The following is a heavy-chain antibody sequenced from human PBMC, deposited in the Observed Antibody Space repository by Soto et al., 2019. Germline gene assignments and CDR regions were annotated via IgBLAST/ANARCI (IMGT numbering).Heavy chain of an antibody. CDR1: GFTFSSYA. J-gene: IGHJ3*02. V-gene: IGHV3-23*01. D-gene: IGHD3-10*02. CDR2: ISGSGGST. Sequence: WGSLRLSCAASGFTFSSYAMSWVRQAPGKGLEWVSAISGSGGSTYYADSVKGRFTISRDNSKHTMYLQMHRLGAEDAAVYYCAKDQGHDVGGAFDSWGHGTMVTVSS. CDR3: AKDQGHDVGGAFDS.